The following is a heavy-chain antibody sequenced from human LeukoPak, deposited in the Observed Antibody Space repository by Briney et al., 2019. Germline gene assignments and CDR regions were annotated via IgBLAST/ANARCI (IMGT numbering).Heavy chain of an antibody. V-gene: IGHV3-48*03. CDR1: GFTFSSYE. D-gene: IGHD3-9*01. CDR3: ARGYYDILTGYYY. J-gene: IGHJ4*02. Sequence: GGSLRLSCAASGFTFSSYEMNWVRQAPGKGLEWVSYISSSGSTIYYADSVKGRFTISRNNSKNTLYLQMNSLRAEDTAVYYCARGYYDILTGYYYWGQGTLVTVSS. CDR2: ISSSGSTI.